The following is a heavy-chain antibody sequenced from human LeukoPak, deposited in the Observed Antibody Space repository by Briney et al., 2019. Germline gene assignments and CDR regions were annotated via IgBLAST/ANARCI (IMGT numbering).Heavy chain of an antibody. D-gene: IGHD3-16*01. CDR2: INPNSGDT. CDR3: ARGIYDGRRKWFDP. CDR1: VYTFTDYY. V-gene: IGHV1-2*02. Sequence: ASVTVSCQRSVYTFTDYYIHWVRQAPGQGLEWMGWINPNSGDTNHAQNFQDRVTITRDKSISTVYMELSRLRSDDTAVYYCARGIYDGRRKWFDPWGQGTLVSVSS. J-gene: IGHJ5*02.